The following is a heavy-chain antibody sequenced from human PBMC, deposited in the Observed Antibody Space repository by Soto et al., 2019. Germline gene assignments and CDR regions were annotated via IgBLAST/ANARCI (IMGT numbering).Heavy chain of an antibody. CDR1: GFSFTTFG. J-gene: IGHJ6*03. CDR2: IYSGGST. CDR3: ARSEMTTVTGDYYYYMDV. V-gene: IGHV3-66*01. Sequence: GGPLGLSCVTPGFSFTTFGMPWVRQAPGKGLEWASVIYSGGSTYYADSVKGRFTISRDNSKNTLYLQMNSLRAEDTAVYYCARSEMTTVTGDYYYYMDVWGKGTTVTVSS. D-gene: IGHD4-17*01.